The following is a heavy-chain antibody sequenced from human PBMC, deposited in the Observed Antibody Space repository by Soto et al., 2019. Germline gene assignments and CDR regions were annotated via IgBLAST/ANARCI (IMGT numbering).Heavy chain of an antibody. CDR3: VEGEDLDY. CDR1: GFTFSSYG. V-gene: IGHV3-30*03. Sequence: QVQLVESGGGVVQPGRSLRLSCEASGFTFSSYGMHWVRQAPGKGLEWVAVISYDGSNKYYADSVKGRFTISRDNSKNTLYLQMNSLRAEDTAVYYCVEGEDLDYWGQGTLVTGSS. J-gene: IGHJ4*02. D-gene: IGHD3-16*01. CDR2: ISYDGSNK.